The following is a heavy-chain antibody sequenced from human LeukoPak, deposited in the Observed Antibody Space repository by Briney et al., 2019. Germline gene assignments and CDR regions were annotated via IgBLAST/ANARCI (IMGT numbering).Heavy chain of an antibody. J-gene: IGHJ3*02. CDR2: IYYSGST. Sequence: SETLCLTCTVSGGSISSYYWSWIRQPPGKGLEWIGYIYYSGSTNYNPSLKSRVTISVDTSKNQFSLKLSSVTAADTAVYYCARMSGDVDAFDIWGQGTMVTVSS. D-gene: IGHD3-10*02. V-gene: IGHV4-59*01. CDR1: GGSISSYY. CDR3: ARMSGDVDAFDI.